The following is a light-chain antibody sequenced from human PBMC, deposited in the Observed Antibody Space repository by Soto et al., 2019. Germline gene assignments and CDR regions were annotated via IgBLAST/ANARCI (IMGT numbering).Light chain of an antibody. CDR3: QQSYSAPTT. Sequence: DIQMTQSPPSLSASVGDRVTITCRASQTISNYLNWYQQKSGQAPKLLIYTAASLQSGVPSRFSGSGSGTDFTLTITTLQPEDFATYYCQQSYSAPTTFGRGTKVDIK. V-gene: IGKV1-39*01. CDR1: QTISNY. CDR2: TAA. J-gene: IGKJ4*01.